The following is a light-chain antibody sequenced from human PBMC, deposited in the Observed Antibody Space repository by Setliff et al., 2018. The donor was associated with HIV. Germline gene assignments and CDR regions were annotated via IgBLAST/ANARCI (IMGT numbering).Light chain of an antibody. CDR1: SSNIGAGFD. V-gene: IGLV1-40*01. CDR2: GNS. J-gene: IGLJ1*01. CDR3: QSFDNSLSGSRV. Sequence: QSVLTQPPSVSGAPGQTVTISCTGSSSNIGAGFDAHWYQHVPGTAPKLPVFGNSNRPSGVPDRFSGSKSGTSASLAITGLQAEDEADYYCQSFDNSLSGSRVFGTGTKVTVL.